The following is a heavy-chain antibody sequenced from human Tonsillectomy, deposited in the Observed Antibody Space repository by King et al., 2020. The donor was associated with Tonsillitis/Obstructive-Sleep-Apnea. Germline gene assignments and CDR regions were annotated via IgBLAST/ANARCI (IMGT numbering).Heavy chain of an antibody. Sequence: VQLVESGGGLVKPGGSLRLSCAASGFTFSDYYMSWIRQAPGKGLEWVSYISSSSSYTNYADSVKGRFTISRDNAKNSLYLKMNSLRAEDTAVYYCARGEYSYHPDYWGQGTLVTVSS. J-gene: IGHJ4*02. D-gene: IGHD5-18*01. CDR1: GFTFSDYY. CDR3: ARGEYSYHPDY. CDR2: ISSSSSYT. V-gene: IGHV3-11*06.